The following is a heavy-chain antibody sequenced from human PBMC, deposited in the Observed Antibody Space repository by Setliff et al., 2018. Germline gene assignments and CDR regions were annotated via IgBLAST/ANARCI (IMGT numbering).Heavy chain of an antibody. CDR3: ARRNTAMVYGFDI. V-gene: IGHV5-51*01. D-gene: IGHD5-18*01. CDR1: EYSFTTYW. CDR2: IYPGDSDT. Sequence: HGESLKISCKASEYSFTTYWIGWVRQMPGKGLEWMGIIYPGDSDTRYSPSFQGQVTISADKSINTAYLQWSSLKASDTAMYYCARRNTAMVYGFDIWGQGTMVT. J-gene: IGHJ3*02.